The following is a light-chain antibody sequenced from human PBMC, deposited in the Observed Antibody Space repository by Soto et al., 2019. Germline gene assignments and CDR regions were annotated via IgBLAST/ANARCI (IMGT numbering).Light chain of an antibody. Sequence: LTQPPSASGSPGQSVTISCTGTSSDVGGYNYISWYQHHPGKAPKLMIYEVSKRPSGVPDRFSGSKSGNTASLTVSGLQAEDEADYYCSSYAGSNNYVVFGGGTKLTVL. CDR3: SSYAGSNNYVV. CDR1: SSDVGGYNY. CDR2: EVS. V-gene: IGLV2-8*01. J-gene: IGLJ2*01.